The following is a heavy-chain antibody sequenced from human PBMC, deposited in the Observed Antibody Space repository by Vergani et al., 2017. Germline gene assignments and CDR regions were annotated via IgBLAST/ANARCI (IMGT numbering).Heavy chain of an antibody. D-gene: IGHD3-9*01. CDR3: ARDLDIVTGYHDAFDI. J-gene: IGHJ3*02. V-gene: IGHV5-51*01. Sequence: EVQLVQSGAEVKKPGESLKISCKGSGYSFTSYWIGWVRQMPGKGLEWMGIIYPGDSDTRYSPSFQGQVTISADKSISTAYLQWSSLKASDTAMYYCARDLDIVTGYHDAFDIWGQGTMVTVSS. CDR2: IYPGDSDT. CDR1: GYSFTSYW.